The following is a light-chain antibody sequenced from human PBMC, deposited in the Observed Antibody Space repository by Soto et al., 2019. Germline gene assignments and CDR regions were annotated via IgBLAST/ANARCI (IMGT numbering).Light chain of an antibody. J-gene: IGKJ5*01. V-gene: IGKV1-39*01. CDR2: AAS. Sequence: DIQMTQSPSSLSASVGDRVTITCRASQNIANYLNWYQQKPGKAPNLLIYAASSLQSGVPSRFSGIGSGTDFTLTISSLQPEDFATYYCQHSYTTPITFGQGTRLEIK. CDR3: QHSYTTPIT. CDR1: QNIANY.